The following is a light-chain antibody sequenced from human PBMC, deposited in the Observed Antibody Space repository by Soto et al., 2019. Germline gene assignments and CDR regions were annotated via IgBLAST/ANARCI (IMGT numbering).Light chain of an antibody. J-gene: IGKJ1*01. CDR3: QPYSSYPT. CDR2: HAS. CDR1: QGISNW. V-gene: IGKV1-5*01. Sequence: DVQMTQSPSTLTASIEDTVTVACRASQGISNWLAWYQQKPGKAPKILIFHASSLESGVPSRFSVSGSGTEFTLTISSMTSDDFATDYCQPYSSYPTFGQGTKVDIK.